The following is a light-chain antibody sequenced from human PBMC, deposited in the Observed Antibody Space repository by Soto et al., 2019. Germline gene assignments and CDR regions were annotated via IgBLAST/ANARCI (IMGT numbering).Light chain of an antibody. J-gene: IGLJ1*01. CDR3: QSYDSSLSAGV. V-gene: IGLV1-40*01. CDR2: GNS. Sequence: QSVLTQRPSVSGAPGQRVTISCTGSSSNIGAGYDVHWYQQLPGTAPKLLIYGNSNRPSGVPDRFSGSKSGTSASLAITGLQAEDEADYYCQSYDSSLSAGVFGTGTKVTVL. CDR1: SSNIGAGYD.